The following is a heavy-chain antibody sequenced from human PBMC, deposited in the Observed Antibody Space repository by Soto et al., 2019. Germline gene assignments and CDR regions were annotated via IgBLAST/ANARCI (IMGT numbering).Heavy chain of an antibody. D-gene: IGHD2-15*01. Sequence: ASVKVSCKASGYTFTSYGISWVRQAPGQGLDWMGWISAYNGNTNYAQKLQGRVTMTTDTSTSTAYMELRSLRSDDTAVYYCARDLPPGYCSGGSCYGLINWGQGTLVTVSS. J-gene: IGHJ4*02. CDR2: ISAYNGNT. CDR3: ARDLPPGYCSGGSCYGLIN. V-gene: IGHV1-18*01. CDR1: GYTFTSYG.